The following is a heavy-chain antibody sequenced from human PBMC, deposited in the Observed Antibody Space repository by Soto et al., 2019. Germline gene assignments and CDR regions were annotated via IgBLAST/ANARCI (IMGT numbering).Heavy chain of an antibody. D-gene: IGHD3-22*01. CDR1: GFTFNTYW. CDR2: IKSDGSYT. Sequence: EVQLVESGGGLVQPGGSLRLSCAASGFTFNTYWMQWVRQAPGKGLVWVSRIKSDGSYTNYADSVKGRFTISRDNAKNTRFSQMNSLGAEDTAVYYCATGGSCYFTCWGQGTLVTIYS. J-gene: IGHJ4*02. V-gene: IGHV3-74*01. CDR3: ATGGSCYFTC.